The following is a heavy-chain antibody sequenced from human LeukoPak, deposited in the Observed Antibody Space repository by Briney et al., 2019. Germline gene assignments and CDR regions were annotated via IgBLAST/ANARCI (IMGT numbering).Heavy chain of an antibody. CDR1: GYTFTGYY. CDR3: TRAQGYYYDSSGYYIFVY. V-gene: IGHV1-2*02. J-gene: IGHJ4*02. CDR2: INPNGGGT. Sequence: GASVKVSCKASGYTFTGYYMHWVRQAPGQGLEWMGWINPNGGGTNYAQKFQGRVTMTRDTSISTAYMELSRLRSDDTAVYYCTRAQGYYYDSSGYYIFVYWGQGTLVTVSS. D-gene: IGHD3-22*01.